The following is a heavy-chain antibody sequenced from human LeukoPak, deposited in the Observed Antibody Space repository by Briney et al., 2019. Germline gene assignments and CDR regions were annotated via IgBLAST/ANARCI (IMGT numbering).Heavy chain of an antibody. CDR1: GFTFSDYT. V-gene: IGHV3-23*01. Sequence: GGSLKLSCAASGFTFSDYTMSWVRQAPGKGLEWVSSITPRGDYIYYADSLKGRFTISRDNSKNTLYLQMNSLRAEDTAVYYCARALRIYYYFDYWGQGTLVTVSS. J-gene: IGHJ4*02. CDR2: ITPRGDYI. CDR3: ARALRIYYYFDY. D-gene: IGHD1-26*01.